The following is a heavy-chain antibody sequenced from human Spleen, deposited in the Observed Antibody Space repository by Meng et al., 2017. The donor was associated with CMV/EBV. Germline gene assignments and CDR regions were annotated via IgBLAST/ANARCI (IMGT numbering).Heavy chain of an antibody. Sequence: GESLKISCTASGFNFGDYAMSWVRQAPGKALEWVANINQDASQKNYVDSVEGRFTISRDNAKNSMYLQMNSLRAEDTAVYYCGRDMNVWGQGTTVTVSS. J-gene: IGHJ6*02. V-gene: IGHV3-7*01. CDR2: INQDASQK. CDR1: GFNFGDYA. CDR3: GRDMNV.